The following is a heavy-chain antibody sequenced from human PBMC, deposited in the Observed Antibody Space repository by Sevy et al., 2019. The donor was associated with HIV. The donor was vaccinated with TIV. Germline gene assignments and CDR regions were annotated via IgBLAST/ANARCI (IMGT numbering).Heavy chain of an antibody. CDR1: GYTFTGYC. J-gene: IGHJ5*02. CDR3: ARDHARSYGSGDNWFDP. Sequence: ASVKVSCKASGYTFTGYCMHWVRQAPGQGLEWMGRINPNSGGTNYAQKFQGRVTMTRDTSISTAYMELSRLRSDDTAVYYCARDHARSYGSGDNWFDPWGQGTLVTVSS. CDR2: INPNSGGT. V-gene: IGHV1-2*06. D-gene: IGHD3-10*01.